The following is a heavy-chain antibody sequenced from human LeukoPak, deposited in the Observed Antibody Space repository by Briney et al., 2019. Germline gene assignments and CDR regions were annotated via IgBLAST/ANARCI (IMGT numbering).Heavy chain of an antibody. Sequence: SETLSLTCTVSGGSISSYYWSWIRQPPGKGLEWIGRIYTSGSTNYNPSLKSRVPISVDTSKNQFSLKLSSVTAADTAVYFCARGRVDYYGSGSYYIPWGGDYYYYYMDVWGKGTTVTISS. CDR3: ARGRVDYYGSGSYYIPWGGDYYYYYMDV. CDR1: GGSISSYY. D-gene: IGHD3-10*01. V-gene: IGHV4-4*07. J-gene: IGHJ6*03. CDR2: IYTSGST.